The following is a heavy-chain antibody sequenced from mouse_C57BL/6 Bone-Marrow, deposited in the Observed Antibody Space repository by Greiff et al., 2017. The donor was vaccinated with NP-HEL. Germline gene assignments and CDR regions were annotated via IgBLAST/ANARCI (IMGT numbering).Heavy chain of an antibody. J-gene: IGHJ2*01. CDR3: ARLEGNYDYFDY. CDR1: GFTFSDYY. V-gene: IGHV5-12*01. D-gene: IGHD2-1*01. CDR2: ISNGGGST. Sequence: EVNVVESGGGLVQPGGSLKLSCAASGFTFSDYYMYWVRQTPEKRLEWVAYISNGGGSTYYPDTVKGRFTISRDNAKNTLYLQMSRLKSEDTAMYYCARLEGNYDYFDYWGQGTTLTVSS.